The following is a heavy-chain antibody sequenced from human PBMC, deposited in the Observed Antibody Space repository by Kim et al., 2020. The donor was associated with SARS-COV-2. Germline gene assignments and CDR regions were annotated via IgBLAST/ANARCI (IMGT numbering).Heavy chain of an antibody. Sequence: GGSLRLSCTASGFTFGDYAMSWFRQAPGKGLEWVGCIRSKAYGGTTEYAASVKGRFTISRDDSKSIAYLQMNSLKTEDTAVYYCTREKNYYGSGSYSDWGQGTLVTVSS. CDR3: TREKNYYGSGSYSD. CDR1: GFTFGDYA. CDR2: IRSKAYGGTT. V-gene: IGHV3-49*03. D-gene: IGHD3-10*01. J-gene: IGHJ4*02.